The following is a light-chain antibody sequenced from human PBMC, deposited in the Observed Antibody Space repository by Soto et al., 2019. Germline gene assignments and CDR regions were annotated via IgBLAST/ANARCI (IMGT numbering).Light chain of an antibody. CDR1: SGNIASRY. Sequence: NFMLTQPHSVSESPGKTVTISCTRSSGNIASRYVQWYQQRPGSAPSTVIYEFYERPSGVPDRFSGAIDSSSNSASLTISRLKTEDEADYYCQSYDNYNVVFGGGTKLTVL. J-gene: IGLJ3*02. CDR3: QSYDNYNVV. V-gene: IGLV6-57*04. CDR2: EFY.